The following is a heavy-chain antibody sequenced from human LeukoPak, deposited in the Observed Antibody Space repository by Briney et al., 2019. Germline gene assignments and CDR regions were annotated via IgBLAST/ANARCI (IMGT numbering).Heavy chain of an antibody. V-gene: IGHV3-21*01. D-gene: IGHD4-17*01. J-gene: IGHJ5*02. Sequence: GGSLRLSCAASGFTFSSYSMNWVRQAPGKGLEWVSSISSSSSYIYYADSVKGRFTISRDNAKNSLYLQMNSLRTEDTAVYYCARDYSSGDVYGDYESLSWFDPWGQGTLVTVSS. CDR3: ARDYSSGDVYGDYESLSWFDP. CDR2: ISSSSSYI. CDR1: GFTFSSYS.